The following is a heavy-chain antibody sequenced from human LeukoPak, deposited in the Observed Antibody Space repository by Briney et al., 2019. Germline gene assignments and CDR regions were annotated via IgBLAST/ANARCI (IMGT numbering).Heavy chain of an antibody. CDR1: GYTFTGYY. V-gene: IGHV1-2*02. CDR2: INPSSGGT. CDR3: ARDRVGGAPHLDYYGMDV. J-gene: IGHJ6*02. Sequence: GASVKVSCKASGYTFTGYYMHWVRQAPGQGLEWMGWINPSSGGTNYAQKFQGRVTMTRDTSISTAYMELSRLRSDDTAVYYCARDRVGGAPHLDYYGMDVWGQGTTVTVSS. D-gene: IGHD3-16*01.